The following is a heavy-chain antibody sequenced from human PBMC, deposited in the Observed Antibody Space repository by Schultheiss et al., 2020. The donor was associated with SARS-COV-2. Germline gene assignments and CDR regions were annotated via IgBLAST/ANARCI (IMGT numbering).Heavy chain of an antibody. CDR3: AREREAAAGTPYGMDV. D-gene: IGHD6-13*01. CDR2: INPNSGGT. J-gene: IGHJ6*02. Sequence: GGSLRLSCKASGGTFSSYAISWVRQAPGQGLEWMGWINPNSGGTNYAQKFQGWVTMTRDTSISTAYMELSRLRSDDTAVYYCAREREAAAGTPYGMDVWGQGTTVTVSS. V-gene: IGHV1-2*04. CDR1: GGTFSSYA.